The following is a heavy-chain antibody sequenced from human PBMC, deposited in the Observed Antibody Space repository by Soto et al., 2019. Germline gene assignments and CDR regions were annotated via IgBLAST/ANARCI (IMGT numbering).Heavy chain of an antibody. J-gene: IGHJ6*02. V-gene: IGHV3-30*18. CDR2: ISYDGSNK. CDR1: GFTFSSYG. D-gene: IGHD6-13*01. Sequence: GGSLRLSCAASGFTFSSYGMHWVRQAPGKGLEWVAVISYDGSNKYYADSVKGRFTISRDNSKNTLYLQMNSLRAEDTAVYYCAKDLYHSSSWYWDYYYGMDVWGQGTTVTVSS. CDR3: AKDLYHSSSWYWDYYYGMDV.